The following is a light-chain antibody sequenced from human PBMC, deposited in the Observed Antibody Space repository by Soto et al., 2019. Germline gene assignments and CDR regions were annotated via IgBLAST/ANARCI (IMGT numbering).Light chain of an antibody. V-gene: IGKV3-20*01. CDR1: QSVSSSY. Sequence: EIVLTQSPGTLSLSPGERATLSCRASQSVSSSYLAWYQQKPGQAPRLLIYVASSRATGIPDRFSGSGSGTDFTLTISRLEPEDFAVYYCQQYGSSPAVTFGGGTKVEIQ. CDR3: QQYGSSPAVT. CDR2: VAS. J-gene: IGKJ4*01.